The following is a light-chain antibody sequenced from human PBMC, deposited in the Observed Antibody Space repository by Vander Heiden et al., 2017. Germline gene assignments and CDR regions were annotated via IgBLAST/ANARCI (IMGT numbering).Light chain of an antibody. CDR3: SSYTSSSLVV. J-gene: IGLJ2*01. CDR2: EVS. V-gene: IGLV2-14*01. Sequence: QSALPQPASVSGSPGQSITISCTGTSSDVGGYNYVSWYQQHPGKAPKLMIYEVSNRPSGVSNRVSGSKSGNTASLTISGLQAEDEADYYCSSYTSSSLVVFGGGTKLTVL. CDR1: SSDVGGYNY.